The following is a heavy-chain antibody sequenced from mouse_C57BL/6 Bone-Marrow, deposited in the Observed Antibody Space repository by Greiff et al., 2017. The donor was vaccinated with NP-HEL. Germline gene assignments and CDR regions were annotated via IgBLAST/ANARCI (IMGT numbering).Heavy chain of an antibody. V-gene: IGHV5-16*01. Sequence: EVQLVESEGGLVQPGSSMKLSCTASGFTFSDYYMAWVRQVPEKGLEWVANINYDGSSTYYLDSLMSRFIISRDNAKNILYLQMSSLKSEDTATYYSARQLRRRNYWGKGTTLTVSS. CDR1: GFTFSDYY. D-gene: IGHD3-2*02. CDR2: INYDGSST. CDR3: ARQLRRRNY. J-gene: IGHJ2*01.